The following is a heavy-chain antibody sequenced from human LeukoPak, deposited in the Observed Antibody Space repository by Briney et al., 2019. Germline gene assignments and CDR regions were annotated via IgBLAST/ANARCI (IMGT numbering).Heavy chain of an antibody. CDR3: ARDNGLWASPPDY. CDR1: GFTVSSNY. Sequence: GGSLRLSCAASGFTVSSNYMSWVRQAPGKGLEWVSYITTSSNSIYADSVKGRFTISRDNAKSSLYLQMNSLRAEDTAVYYCARDNGLWASPPDYWGQGTLVTVSS. V-gene: IGHV3-48*01. CDR2: ITTSSNSI. D-gene: IGHD3-16*01. J-gene: IGHJ4*02.